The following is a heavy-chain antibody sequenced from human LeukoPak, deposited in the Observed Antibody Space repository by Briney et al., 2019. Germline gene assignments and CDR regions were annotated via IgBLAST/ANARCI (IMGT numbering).Heavy chain of an antibody. J-gene: IGHJ4*02. CDR2: ISYDGSNK. CDR1: GFTFSSYA. Sequence: SGGSLRLSCAASGFTFSSYAMHWVRQAPGKGLEWVAVISYDGSNKYYADSVKGRFTISRDNSKNTLYLQMNSLRAEDTAVYYCARKVYDSSGYYDYWGQGTLVTVSS. V-gene: IGHV3-30-3*01. CDR3: ARKVYDSSGYYDY. D-gene: IGHD3-22*01.